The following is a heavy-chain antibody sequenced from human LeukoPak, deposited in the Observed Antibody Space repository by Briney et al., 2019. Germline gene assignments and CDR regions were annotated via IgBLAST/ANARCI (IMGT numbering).Heavy chain of an antibody. CDR3: ARGRDQLLVY. J-gene: IGHJ4*02. V-gene: IGHV4-39*01. CDR2: IHYSGST. D-gene: IGHD2-2*01. Sequence: SETLSLTCTVSGGSIDNSHYYWGWIRQPPGEGLEWIASIHYSGSTHYNPSLKSRVTISVDTSKNQFSLKLSSVTAADTAVYYCARGRDQLLVYWGQGTLVTVSS. CDR1: GGSIDNSHYY.